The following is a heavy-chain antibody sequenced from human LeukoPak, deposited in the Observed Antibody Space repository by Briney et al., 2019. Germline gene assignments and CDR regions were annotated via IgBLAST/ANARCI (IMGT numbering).Heavy chain of an antibody. CDR2: INQDGSEK. CDR3: ARDHTVAGIVFDS. Sequence: PGGSLRLSGAASGFTFSSFWMNWVGQAPGKGLEGVANINQDGSEKFYVDSVKGRFTISRDNAKNSVYLQMNSLRAEDTAVYHCARDHTVAGIVFDSWGQGALATVSS. CDR1: GFTFSSFW. V-gene: IGHV3-7*01. J-gene: IGHJ4*02. D-gene: IGHD6-19*01.